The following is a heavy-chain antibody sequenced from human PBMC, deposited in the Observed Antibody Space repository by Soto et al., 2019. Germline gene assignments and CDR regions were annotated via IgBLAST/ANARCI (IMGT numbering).Heavy chain of an antibody. D-gene: IGHD6-6*01. Sequence: SLRHSWSSSLFTFSSYDMHWVRHYTGKGLEWVSAIGTAGDTYYPGSVKGRFTISRENAKNSLYLQMNSLRAEDTAVYYCARDSELVLGYGMDVWDQGTTVTVSS. V-gene: IGHV3-13*01. CDR2: IGTAGDT. J-gene: IGHJ6*02. CDR3: ARDSELVLGYGMDV. CDR1: LFTFSSYD.